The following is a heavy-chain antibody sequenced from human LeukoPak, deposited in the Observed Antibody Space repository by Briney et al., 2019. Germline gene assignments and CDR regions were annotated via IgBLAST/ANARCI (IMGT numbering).Heavy chain of an antibody. CDR2: ISYDGSNK. Sequence: GGSLRLSCAASEFTFSTYGMHWVRQAPGKGLEWVAVISYDGSNKYYADSVKGRFTISRDNSKNTLYLQMNSLRAEDTAVYYCARDRGSSSWYFVDLDYWGQGTLVTVSS. D-gene: IGHD6-13*01. CDR1: EFTFSTYG. V-gene: IGHV3-30*19. J-gene: IGHJ4*02. CDR3: ARDRGSSSWYFVDLDY.